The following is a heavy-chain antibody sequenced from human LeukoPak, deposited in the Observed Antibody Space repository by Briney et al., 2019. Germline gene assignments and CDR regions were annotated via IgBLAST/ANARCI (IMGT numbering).Heavy chain of an antibody. Sequence: GGSLRLSCAASGFTFSSYWMSWVRQAPGKGLEWVANIEQDGSEKYYVDSVKGRFTISRDNAKNSLYLQMNSLRAEDTAVYYCARDLADFWSGYYTDYWGQGTLVTVSS. D-gene: IGHD3-3*01. CDR3: ARDLADFWSGYYTDY. V-gene: IGHV3-7*01. CDR2: IEQDGSEK. J-gene: IGHJ4*02. CDR1: GFTFSSYW.